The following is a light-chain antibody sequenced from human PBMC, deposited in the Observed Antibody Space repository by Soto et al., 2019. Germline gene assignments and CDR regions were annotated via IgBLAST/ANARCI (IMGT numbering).Light chain of an antibody. V-gene: IGLV1-47*01. CDR1: SSNVGVNF. Sequence: QSVLTQPPSGSGTPGQRVTISCSGSSSNVGVNFVYWYQHLPGTAPKLLIYRNDQRPSGVPDRFSGSKSGTSSSLAISGLRFEDEADYYCAAWDDSLRGRLFGTGTKVTVL. CDR2: RND. J-gene: IGLJ1*01. CDR3: AAWDDSLRGRL.